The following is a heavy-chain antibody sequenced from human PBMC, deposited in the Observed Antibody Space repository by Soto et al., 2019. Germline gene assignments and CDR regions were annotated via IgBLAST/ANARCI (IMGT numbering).Heavy chain of an antibody. CDR3: AKDNSWRYFDWFTGH. D-gene: IGHD3-9*01. CDR1: GFPFSGYG. J-gene: IGHJ4*02. CDR2: ISYDATTE. Sequence: GGSLRLSCAASGFPFSGYGMHWVRQAPGKGLQWVAVISYDATTEYYVDSVKGRFTISRDNSKNTVYLQMNNLRTEDTAVYFCAKDNSWRYFDWFTGHRGQGALVTVSS. V-gene: IGHV3-30*19.